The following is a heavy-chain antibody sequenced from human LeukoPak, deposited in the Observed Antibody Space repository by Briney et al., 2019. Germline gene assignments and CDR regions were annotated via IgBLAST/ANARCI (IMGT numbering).Heavy chain of an antibody. D-gene: IGHD2-2*02. CDR3: ARVYSNPGLLYHGAFDI. CDR2: IYPGDSDT. V-gene: IGHV5-51*01. Sequence: GESLKISCKGSGYSFTSYWIGWVRQMPGKGLEWRGIIYPGDSDTRYSPSFQGQVTISADKSISTAYLQWSSLKASDTAMYYCARVYSNPGLLYHGAFDIWGQGTMVTVSS. J-gene: IGHJ3*02. CDR1: GYSFTSYW.